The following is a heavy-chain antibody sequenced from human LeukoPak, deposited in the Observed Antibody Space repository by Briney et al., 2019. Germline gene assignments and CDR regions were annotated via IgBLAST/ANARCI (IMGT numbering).Heavy chain of an antibody. D-gene: IGHD3-16*01. J-gene: IGHJ6*02. Sequence: GGSLRLSCAASGFTFSSYWMSWVRQAPGKGLEWVAVISYDGSNKYYADSVKGRFTISRDNSKNTLYLQMNSLRAEDTAVYYCARERLRLGRNYYYGMDVWGQGTTVTVSS. V-gene: IGHV3-30*03. CDR2: ISYDGSNK. CDR1: GFTFSSYW. CDR3: ARERLRLGRNYYYGMDV.